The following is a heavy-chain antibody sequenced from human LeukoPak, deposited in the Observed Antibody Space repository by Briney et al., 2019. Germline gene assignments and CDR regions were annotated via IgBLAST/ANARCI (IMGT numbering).Heavy chain of an antibody. V-gene: IGHV3-23*01. Sequence: GGSLRLSCAASGFTFSSYAMSWVRQAPGKGLEWVSAISGSGGSTYYADSLRGRFTISRDNSKNTLYLQMNSLRAEDTAVYYCAKDQGYDILTGYYKRALGFDYWGQGTLVTVSS. CDR1: GFTFSSYA. CDR2: ISGSGGST. J-gene: IGHJ4*02. CDR3: AKDQGYDILTGYYKRALGFDY. D-gene: IGHD3-9*01.